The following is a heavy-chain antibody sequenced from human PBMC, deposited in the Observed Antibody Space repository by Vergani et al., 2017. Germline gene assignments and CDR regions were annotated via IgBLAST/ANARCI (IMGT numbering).Heavy chain of an antibody. J-gene: IGHJ4*02. CDR1: GGSISSYY. D-gene: IGHD6-6*01. CDR2: IYYSGST. V-gene: IGHV4-59*01. Sequence: QVQLQESGPGLVKPSETLSLTCTVSGGSISSYYWSWIRQPPGKGLEWIGYIYYSGSTNYNPSLKSRVTISVDTSKNQLSRKLSSVTAAETAVYYCARWGLAARPFPTLDWDQGTLVTVSS. CDR3: ARWGLAARPFPTLD.